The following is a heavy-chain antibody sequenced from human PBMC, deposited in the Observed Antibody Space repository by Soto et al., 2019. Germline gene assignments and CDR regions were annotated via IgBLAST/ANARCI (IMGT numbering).Heavy chain of an antibody. Sequence: GRCMRLSCAASGFTLSSYSMNWVRQAPGKGLEWVSSIRSSSSYIYYADSVKGRFTISRDNAKNSLYLQMNSLRAEDTAVYYCARDAVRGSYYYYGMVIGGQETTVAVSS. J-gene: IGHJ6*02. D-gene: IGHD4-4*01. V-gene: IGHV3-21*01. CDR3: ARDAVRGSYYYYGMVI. CDR2: IRSSSSYI. CDR1: GFTLSSYS.